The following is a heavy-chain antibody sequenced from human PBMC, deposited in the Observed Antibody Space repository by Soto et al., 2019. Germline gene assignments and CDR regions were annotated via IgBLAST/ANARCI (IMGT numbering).Heavy chain of an antibody. Sequence: LRLSCAASGFTFSSYAMSWVRQAPGKGLEWVSVISGSGGSTYCADSVKGRFTISRDNSRNTLYLQMNSLRAEGTAVYYCAKCSPRYSSGLKAYYFDYWGQGTLVTVSS. D-gene: IGHD6-19*01. CDR2: ISGSGGST. V-gene: IGHV3-23*01. CDR1: GFTFSSYA. J-gene: IGHJ4*02. CDR3: AKCSPRYSSGLKAYYFDY.